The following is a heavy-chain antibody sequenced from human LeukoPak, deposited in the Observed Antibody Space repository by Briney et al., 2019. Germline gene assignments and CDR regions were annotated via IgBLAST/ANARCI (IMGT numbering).Heavy chain of an antibody. CDR3: ARVSPTGYTYYYYYMGV. J-gene: IGHJ6*03. CDR1: GGTFSSYA. CDR2: IIPIFGTA. Sequence: ASVKVSCKASGGTFSSYAISWVRQAPGQGLEWMGGIIPIFGTANYAQKFQGRVTITADESTSTAYMELSSLRSEDTAVYYCARVSPTGYTYYYYYMGVWGKGTTVTVSS. D-gene: IGHD5-18*01. V-gene: IGHV1-69*13.